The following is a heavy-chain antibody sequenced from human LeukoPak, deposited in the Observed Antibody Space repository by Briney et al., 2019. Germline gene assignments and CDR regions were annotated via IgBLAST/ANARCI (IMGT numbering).Heavy chain of an antibody. D-gene: IGHD5-18*01. CDR3: GSRYSYSYPLDY. CDR1: GFTVSSNY. V-gene: IGHV3-66*02. CDR2: IYSGGST. Sequence: PGGSLRLSCAASGFTVSSNYMSWVRQAPGKGLEWVSVIYSGGSTYYADSVKGRFTISRDNSKNTLYLQINSLRAEDTAVYYCGSRYSYSYPLDYWGQGTLVTVSS. J-gene: IGHJ4*02.